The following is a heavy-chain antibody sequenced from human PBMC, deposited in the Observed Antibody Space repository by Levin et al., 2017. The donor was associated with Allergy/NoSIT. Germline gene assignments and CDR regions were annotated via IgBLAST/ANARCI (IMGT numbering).Heavy chain of an antibody. J-gene: IGHJ5*02. CDR3: ARVAAGYYDILPAQADWFDP. Sequence: SCAASGFTFSDYYMSWIRQAPGKGLEWVSYISSSSSYTNYADSVKGRFTISRDNAKNSLYLQINSLRAEDTAVYYWARVAAGYYDILPAQADWFDPWGQGTLVTVSS. CDR1: GFTFSDYY. CDR2: ISSSSSYT. D-gene: IGHD3-9*01. V-gene: IGHV3-11*05.